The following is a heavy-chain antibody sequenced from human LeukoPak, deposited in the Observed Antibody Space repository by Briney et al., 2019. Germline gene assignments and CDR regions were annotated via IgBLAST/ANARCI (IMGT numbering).Heavy chain of an antibody. J-gene: IGHJ6*03. D-gene: IGHD3-22*01. CDR2: IYYSGST. Sequence: SETLSLTCTVSGDSISSYYWSWIRQPPGKGLEWIGYIYYSGSTNYNPSLKSRVTISVDTSKNQFSLKLSSVTAADTAVYYCARDAPMIVPPQDYYYYYMDVWGKGTTVTVSS. V-gene: IGHV4-59*01. CDR1: GDSISSYY. CDR3: ARDAPMIVPPQDYYYYYMDV.